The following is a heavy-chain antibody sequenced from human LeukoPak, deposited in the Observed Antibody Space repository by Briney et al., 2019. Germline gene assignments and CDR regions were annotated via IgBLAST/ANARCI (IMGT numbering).Heavy chain of an antibody. V-gene: IGHV4-31*03. J-gene: IGHJ3*02. Sequence: NPSETLSLTCTVSGGSISGGGYYWSWIRQHPGKGLEWIGYIYYSGSTYYNPSLKSRVTISVDTSKNQFSLKLSSVTAADTAVYYCARDANSGSYYLHGAFDIWGQGTMVTVSS. CDR2: IYYSGST. CDR1: GGSISGGGYY. CDR3: ARDANSGSYYLHGAFDI. D-gene: IGHD1-26*01.